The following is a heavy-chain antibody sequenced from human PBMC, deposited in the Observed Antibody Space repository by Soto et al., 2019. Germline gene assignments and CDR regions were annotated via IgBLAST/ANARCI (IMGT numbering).Heavy chain of an antibody. CDR1: GGSISSYY. V-gene: IGHV4-59*01. D-gene: IGHD5-18*01. CDR3: ARWDTAMFLFDY. J-gene: IGHJ4*02. CDR2: IYYSGST. Sequence: SETLSLTCTVSGGSISSYYWSWIRQPPGKGLEWIGYIYYSGSTNYNPSLKSRVTISVDTSKNQFSLKLSSVTAADTAVYYCARWDTAMFLFDYWGQGTLVTVSS.